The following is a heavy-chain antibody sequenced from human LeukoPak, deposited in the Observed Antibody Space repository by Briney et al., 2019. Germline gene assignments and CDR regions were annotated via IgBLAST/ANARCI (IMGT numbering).Heavy chain of an antibody. CDR2: ISGSGGST. Sequence: PGGSLRLSCAASGFTFNSYAMSWVRQAPGKGLEWVSAISGSGGSTYYADSVKGRFTISRDSSKNTLFLQMNRLRPEDAAVYYCAKAPVTTCRGAYCYPFDYWGQGTLVTVSS. J-gene: IGHJ4*02. CDR3: AKAPVTTCRGAYCYPFDY. CDR1: GFTFNSYA. V-gene: IGHV3-23*01. D-gene: IGHD2-21*01.